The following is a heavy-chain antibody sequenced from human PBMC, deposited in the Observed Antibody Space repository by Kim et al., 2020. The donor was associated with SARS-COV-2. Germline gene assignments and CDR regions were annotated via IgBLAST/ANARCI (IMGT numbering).Heavy chain of an antibody. CDR2: IDYSGST. CDR3: ARDSQQWLHNATDV. V-gene: IGHV4-31*03. CDR1: GGSISSGGYY. J-gene: IGHJ6*01. D-gene: IGHD6-19*01. Sequence: SETLSLTCTVSGGSISSGGYYWSWIRQHPGKGLAWIGYIDYSGSTYYNPALTSRVTISVDTSKNQFSLKLSSVTAADTAVYYCARDSQQWLHNATDVWG.